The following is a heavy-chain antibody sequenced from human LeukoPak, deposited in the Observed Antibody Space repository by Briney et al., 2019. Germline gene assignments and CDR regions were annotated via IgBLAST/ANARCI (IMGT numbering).Heavy chain of an antibody. V-gene: IGHV3-23*01. D-gene: IGHD3-9*01. J-gene: IGHJ4*02. CDR1: GGSISSYY. CDR3: AKESAYDILTGYSDY. CDR2: ISGSGGST. Sequence: ETLSLTCTVSGGSISSYYWSWIRQPPGKGLEWVSGISGSGGSTYYADSVKGRFTISRDNSKNTMYLQMNSLRAEDTAAYYCAKESAYDILTGYSDYWGQGTLVTVSS.